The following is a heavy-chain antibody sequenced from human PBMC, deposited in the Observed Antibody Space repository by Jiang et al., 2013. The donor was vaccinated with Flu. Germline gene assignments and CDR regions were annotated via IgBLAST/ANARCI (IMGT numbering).Heavy chain of an antibody. D-gene: IGHD6-19*01. CDR1: GFTFEDHG. V-gene: IGHV3-20*04. Sequence: VQLVESGGDVVRPGGSLRLSCVVSGFTFEDHGMSWVRQTPGKGLEWVSGISWNGYSTNYADSVMGRFTISRDNAKNSLYLEMKSLRVEDTALYYCARDRGSGWDYGMDVWGQGPRSPSPQ. CDR2: ISWNGYST. J-gene: IGHJ6*01. CDR3: ARDRGSGWDYGMDV.